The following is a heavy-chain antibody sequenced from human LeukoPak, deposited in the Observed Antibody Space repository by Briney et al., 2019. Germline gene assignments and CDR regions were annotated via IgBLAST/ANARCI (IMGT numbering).Heavy chain of an antibody. CDR1: GFTFSSYA. CDR2: ISGSGGST. J-gene: IGHJ4*02. CDR3: ARRGPSGSYSFDY. Sequence: QAGGSLGLSCAASGFTFSSYAMSWVRQAPGKGLEWVSAISGSGGSTYYADSVKGRFTISRDNSKNTLYLQMNSLRAEDTAVYYCARRGPSGSYSFDYWGQGTLVTVSS. D-gene: IGHD1-26*01. V-gene: IGHV3-23*01.